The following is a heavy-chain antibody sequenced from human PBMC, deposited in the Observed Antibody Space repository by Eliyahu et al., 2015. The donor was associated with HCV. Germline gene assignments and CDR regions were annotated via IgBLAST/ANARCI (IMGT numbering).Heavy chain of an antibody. Sequence: QVQLQESGPGLVKPSETLSLTCTXSGXSITTYYWSWIRQPPGKGLEWIGYIHSSGSTNYNPSLKSRVTLSVDTSKSQLSLNLTSVTAADTAVYYCASGGGGIAVAGTGGWFDPWGQGTLVTVPS. CDR3: ASGGGGIAVAGTGGWFDP. D-gene: IGHD6-19*01. CDR1: GXSITTYY. J-gene: IGHJ5*02. CDR2: IHSSGST. V-gene: IGHV4-59*01.